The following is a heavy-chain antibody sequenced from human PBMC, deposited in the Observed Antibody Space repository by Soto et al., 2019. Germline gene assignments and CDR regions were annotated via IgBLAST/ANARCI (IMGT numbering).Heavy chain of an antibody. CDR1: GFTVSSNY. Sequence: GGALRVSCSASGFTVSSNYMSWVRQAPGKGLEWVSVIYSGGSTYYADSVKGRFTISRDNSKNTLYLQMNSLRAEDTAVYYCARPLDYDSSGYYAFDIWGQGTMVTVSS. CDR2: IYSGGST. J-gene: IGHJ3*02. V-gene: IGHV3-53*01. CDR3: ARPLDYDSSGYYAFDI. D-gene: IGHD3-22*01.